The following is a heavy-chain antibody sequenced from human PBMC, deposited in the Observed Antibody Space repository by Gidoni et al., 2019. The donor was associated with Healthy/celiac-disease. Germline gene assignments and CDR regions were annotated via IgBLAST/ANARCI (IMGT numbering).Heavy chain of an antibody. CDR1: GGPISSGDSY. CDR3: ARGLYDYVWDAFDI. D-gene: IGHD3-16*01. CDR2: IYYSGST. V-gene: IGHV4-30-4*01. Sequence: QVQLQESGPGLVKPSQTLSLTCTVSGGPISSGDSYWSWIRQPPGNGLEWIGYIYYSGSTYYNPSLKSRVTISVDTSKNQFSLKLSSVTAADTAVYYCARGLYDYVWDAFDIWGQGTMVTVSS. J-gene: IGHJ3*02.